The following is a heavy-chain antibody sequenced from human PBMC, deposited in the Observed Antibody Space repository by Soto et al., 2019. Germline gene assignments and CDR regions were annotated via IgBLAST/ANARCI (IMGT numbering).Heavy chain of an antibody. D-gene: IGHD6-6*01. Sequence: QVQLQESGPGLVKPSQTLSLTCTVSGGSISSGGYYWSWIRQHPGKGLEWIGYMYYSGSTYYNPSLKSRVTISVDTSKNQFSLKLSSVTAAYTAVYYCARAPAFASIADRFDYWGQGTLVTVSS. CDR3: ARAPAFASIADRFDY. CDR1: GGSISSGGYY. V-gene: IGHV4-31*03. J-gene: IGHJ4*02. CDR2: MYYSGST.